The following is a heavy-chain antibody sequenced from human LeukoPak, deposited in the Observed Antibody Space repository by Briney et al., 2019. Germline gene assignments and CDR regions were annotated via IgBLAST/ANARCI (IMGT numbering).Heavy chain of an antibody. J-gene: IGHJ4*02. CDR1: GFTFSSYA. D-gene: IGHD6-19*01. CDR2: ISYDGSNK. CDR3: AKAVAGTDEPDY. V-gene: IGHV3-30*04. Sequence: GGSLRLSCAASGFTFSSYAMHWVRQAPGKGLEWVAVISYDGSNKYYADSVKGRFTISRDNSKNTLYLQMNSLRAEDTAVYYCAKAVAGTDEPDYWGQGTLVTVSS.